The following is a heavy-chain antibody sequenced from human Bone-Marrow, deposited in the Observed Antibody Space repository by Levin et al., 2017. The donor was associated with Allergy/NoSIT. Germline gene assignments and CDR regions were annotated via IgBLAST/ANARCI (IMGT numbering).Heavy chain of an antibody. CDR1: GFTFSSYW. J-gene: IGHJ4*02. CDR2: INSDGSST. D-gene: IGHD3-3*01. Sequence: GESLKISCAASGFTFSSYWMHWVRQAPGKGLVWVSRINSDGSSTSYADSVKGRFTISRDNAKNTLYLQMNSLRAEDTAVYYCARAGHYDFWSGYLSREPTFDYWGQGTLVTVSS. CDR3: ARAGHYDFWSGYLSREPTFDY. V-gene: IGHV3-74*01.